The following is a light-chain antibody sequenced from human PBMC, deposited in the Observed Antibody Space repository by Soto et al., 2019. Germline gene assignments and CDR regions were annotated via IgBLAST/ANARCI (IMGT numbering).Light chain of an antibody. Sequence: DIQMTQSPSSLSSSVGDRVTITCQASQDISNYLNWYQQKPGKAPKLLIYDASNLETGVQSRFSGSGSGTDFTFTISSLQPEDIATYYCQQYDNRPPITFGGGTKVEIK. CDR2: DAS. CDR3: QQYDNRPPIT. J-gene: IGKJ4*01. CDR1: QDISNY. V-gene: IGKV1-33*01.